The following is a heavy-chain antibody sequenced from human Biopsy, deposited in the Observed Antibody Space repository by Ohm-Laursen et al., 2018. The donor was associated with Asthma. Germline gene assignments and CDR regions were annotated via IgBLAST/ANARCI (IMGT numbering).Heavy chain of an antibody. CDR1: GFAVSRDY. V-gene: IGHV3-53*01. D-gene: IGHD3-22*01. CDR3: ARGDSSNWSHYYFDY. J-gene: IGHJ4*02. CDR2: IYSGGTS. Sequence: SLRLSCAASGFAVSRDYMFWVRQAPGKGLEWVSVIYSGGTSHTADSVRGWFTISRDFSKNTLHLQMHSLRVEDTAVYYCARGDSSNWSHYYFDYWGQGTLVTVSS.